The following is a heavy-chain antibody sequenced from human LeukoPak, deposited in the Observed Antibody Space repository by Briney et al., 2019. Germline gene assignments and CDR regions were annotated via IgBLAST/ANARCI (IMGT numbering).Heavy chain of an antibody. CDR2: INWSGYRT. Sequence: GGSLRLSCSVFGFTFDDYGMSWVRQAPGKGLEWVSGINWSGYRTGYADSVKGRFTISRDNAKNSLYLEMSSLRAEDTAEYYCARLFGEVTIYDYWGQGTLVTVSS. V-gene: IGHV3-20*04. CDR3: ARLFGEVTIYDY. CDR1: GFTFDDYG. D-gene: IGHD3-10*01. J-gene: IGHJ4*02.